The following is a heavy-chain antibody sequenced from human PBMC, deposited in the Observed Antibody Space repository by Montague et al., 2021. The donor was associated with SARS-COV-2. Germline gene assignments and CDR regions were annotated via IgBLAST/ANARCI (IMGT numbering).Heavy chain of an antibody. CDR3: ARHRNYGDHSLDNWFHP. CDR1: GDSTSCPNCY. J-gene: IGHJ5*02. CDR2: IYNSGTT. V-gene: IGHV4-39*01. Sequence: ETLSLTCTVSGDSTSCPNCYWGWIRQAPGKGLDWIGTIYNSGTTYYNPSLRSRLTISIDTSKNQFSLKLTSVTAADTAVYYCARHRNYGDHSLDNWFHPWGQGSLVTVSS. D-gene: IGHD4-17*01.